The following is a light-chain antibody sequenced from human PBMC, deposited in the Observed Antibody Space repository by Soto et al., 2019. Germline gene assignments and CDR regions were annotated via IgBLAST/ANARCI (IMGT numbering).Light chain of an antibody. CDR1: DIERKN. CDR2: DDS. V-gene: IGLV3-21*02. CDR3: QVWDTTSDHFV. Sequence: SYELTQPPSVSTAPGQTARITCGRNDIERKNVHWYQQKPGQAPVLVVYDDSDRPSGIPERFAGSNSGNTATLTINRVEAGDEGDYFCQVWDTTSDHFVFGTGTKLTVL. J-gene: IGLJ1*01.